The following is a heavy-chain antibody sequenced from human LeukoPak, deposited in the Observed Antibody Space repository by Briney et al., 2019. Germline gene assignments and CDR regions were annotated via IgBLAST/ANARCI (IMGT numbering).Heavy chain of an antibody. Sequence: SGPTLVNPTQTLTLTCTFSGFSLSTSGVGVGWIRQPPGKALEWLALIYWNDYKRYSPALKSRLTITKDTPKNQVVLTMTNMDPVDTATYYCAHRRSLAVAGTKGFDYWGQGTLVTVSS. CDR3: AHRRSLAVAGTKGFDY. J-gene: IGHJ4*02. CDR2: IYWNDYK. D-gene: IGHD6-19*01. CDR1: GFSLSTSGVG. V-gene: IGHV2-5*01.